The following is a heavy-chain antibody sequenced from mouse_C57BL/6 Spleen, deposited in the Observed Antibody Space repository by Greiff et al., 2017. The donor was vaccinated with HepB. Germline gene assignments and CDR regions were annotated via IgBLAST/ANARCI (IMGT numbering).Heavy chain of an antibody. V-gene: IGHV5-17*01. CDR1: GFTFRDYG. J-gene: IGHJ4*01. CDR3: VRGPLHYNGSSYVLYAMDD. D-gene: IGHD1-1*01. Sequence: EVMLVESGGGLVKPGGSLKLSCAASGFTFRDYGLHWVRQAPEKGLEWVAYISRGSSTNYYADTVKGRCTISRDNAKNTLFLQMTGLRSEDTAMYYCVRGPLHYNGSSYVLYAMDDWGQGTSVTVAS. CDR2: ISRGSSTN.